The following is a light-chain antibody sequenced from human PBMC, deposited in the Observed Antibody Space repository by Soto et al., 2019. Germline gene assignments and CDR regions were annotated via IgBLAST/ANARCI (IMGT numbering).Light chain of an antibody. CDR3: QQRSYWPPWT. V-gene: IGKV3-11*01. CDR1: QSVANS. Sequence: EIVLTQSPATLSLSPGERATLSCRASQSVANSLAWFQQKPGQAPRLLIYAESTRAAGIPARFSGSGSGTDFTLPVSSLEPKEFAICNCQQRSYWPPWTFGQGNRVES. J-gene: IGKJ1*01. CDR2: AES.